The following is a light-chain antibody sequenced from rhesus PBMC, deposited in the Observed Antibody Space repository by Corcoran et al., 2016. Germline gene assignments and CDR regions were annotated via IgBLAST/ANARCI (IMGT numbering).Light chain of an antibody. CDR1: QGISSY. J-gene: IGKJ4*01. Sequence: DIQMTQSPSSLSASVGDTVTITCRASQGISSYLNLFQQKPGKAPKLLIYAASSFQSGVPSRFSGSGSGTDFTLTISSLQPEDVAAYYCQQHNSHPLTFGGGTKVELK. CDR3: QQHNSHPLT. CDR2: AAS. V-gene: IGKV1-28*03.